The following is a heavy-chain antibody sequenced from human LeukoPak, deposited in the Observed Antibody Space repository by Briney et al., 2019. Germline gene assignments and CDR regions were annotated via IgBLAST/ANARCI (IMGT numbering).Heavy chain of an antibody. CDR1: GGSISSGSYY. Sequence: SETLSLTCTVSGGSISSGSYYWSWIRQPAGKGLEWIGRIYTSGSTNYNPSLKSRVTISVDTSKNQFSLKLSSVTAADTAVYYCARGSSGWYGNYYYYYMDVWSKGTTVTISS. V-gene: IGHV4-61*02. J-gene: IGHJ6*03. CDR2: IYTSGST. CDR3: ARGSSGWYGNYYYYYMDV. D-gene: IGHD6-13*01.